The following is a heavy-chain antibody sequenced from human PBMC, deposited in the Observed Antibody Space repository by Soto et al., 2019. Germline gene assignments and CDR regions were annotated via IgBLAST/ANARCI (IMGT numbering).Heavy chain of an antibody. CDR2: IRNKGYGEST. V-gene: IGHV3-49*04. CDR3: TRLRAARFDF. D-gene: IGHD6-13*01. Sequence: QSWGSLRLSCTASGFIFGDYGMSLVRQSPGKGLEYIGLIRNKGYGESTEYAASVKGRFTISRDDSKNLFYLQMNSLKAEETGVYFCTRLRAARFDFWRQGHLITASS. CDR1: GFIFGDYG. J-gene: IGHJ4*02.